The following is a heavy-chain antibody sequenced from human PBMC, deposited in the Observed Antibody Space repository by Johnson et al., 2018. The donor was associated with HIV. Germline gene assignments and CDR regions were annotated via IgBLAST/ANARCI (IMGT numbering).Heavy chain of an antibody. CDR2: IWYDGSNK. V-gene: IGHV3-33*06. J-gene: IGHJ3*02. CDR3: AKTTRGNWGSCFDI. Sequence: QVQLVESGGGVVQPGRSLRLSCAASGFTFSSYGMHWVRQAPGKGLEWVAVIWYDGSNKYYADSVKGRFTISRDNAKNSLYLQLNSLRAEDTSLYYCAKTTRGNWGSCFDIWGQGTVVTGS. D-gene: IGHD7-27*01. CDR1: GFTFSSYG.